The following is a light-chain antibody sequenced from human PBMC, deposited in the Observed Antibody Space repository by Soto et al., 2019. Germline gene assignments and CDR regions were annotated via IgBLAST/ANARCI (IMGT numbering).Light chain of an antibody. J-gene: IGLJ3*02. CDR3: CSYTSSSIRV. Sequence: QSVLTQPASVSGSPGQSITISCTGTSSDVGGYNHVSWYQQHPGKAPKLIIYEVRNRPSGVSNRLSGSKSGNTASLTISGRKADDEADYYCCSYTSSSIRVFGGGTKVTVL. CDR1: SSDVGGYNH. CDR2: EVR. V-gene: IGLV2-14*01.